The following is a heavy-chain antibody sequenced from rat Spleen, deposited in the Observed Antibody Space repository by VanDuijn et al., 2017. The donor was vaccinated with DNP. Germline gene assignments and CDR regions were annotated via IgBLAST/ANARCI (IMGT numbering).Heavy chain of an antibody. CDR3: ARGPEDSGPHWFAY. V-gene: IGHV5-25*01. Sequence: EVQLVESGGGLGQPGRSLKLSCAASGFPFTNYYMAWVRQVPKKGLEWVATITPSGSRTYYPDSVKGRFTISRDNAKSGLFLQMNSLRSEDTATYYCARGPEDSGPHWFAYWGQGTLVTVSS. D-gene: IGHD4-3*01. J-gene: IGHJ3*01. CDR1: GFPFTNYY. CDR2: ITPSGSRT.